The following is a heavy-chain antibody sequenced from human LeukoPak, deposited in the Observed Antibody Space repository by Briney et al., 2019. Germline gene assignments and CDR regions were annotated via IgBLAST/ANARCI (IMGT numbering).Heavy chain of an antibody. CDR1: AFTFSSYG. Sequence: PGGSLRLSCAASAFTFSSYGMDWVRQAPGKGPEWVAFIRYDGSNKYYADSVKGRFTISRDNSKNTLYLQMNSLRAEDTAVYYCGRERGVVVPAATGGAFDIWGQGTMVTVSS. V-gene: IGHV3-30*02. CDR2: IRYDGSNK. D-gene: IGHD2-2*01. J-gene: IGHJ3*02. CDR3: GRERGVVVPAATGGAFDI.